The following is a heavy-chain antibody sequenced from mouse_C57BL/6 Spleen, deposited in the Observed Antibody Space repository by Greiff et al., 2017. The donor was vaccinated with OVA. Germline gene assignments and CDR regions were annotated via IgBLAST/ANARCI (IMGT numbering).Heavy chain of an antibody. J-gene: IGHJ4*01. Sequence: VKLMESGAELVKPGASVKLSCKASGYTFTEYTIHWVKQRSGQGLEWIGWFYPGSGSIKYNEKFKDKATLTADKSSSTVYMELSRLTSEDSAVYFCARHEGGGMAPYAMDYWGQGTSVTVSS. CDR3: ARHEGGGMAPYAMDY. CDR2: FYPGSGSI. CDR1: GYTFTEYT. D-gene: IGHD2-10*02. V-gene: IGHV1-62-2*01.